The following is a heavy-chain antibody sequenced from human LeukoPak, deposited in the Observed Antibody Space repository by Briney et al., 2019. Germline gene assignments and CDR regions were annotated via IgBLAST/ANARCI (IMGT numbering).Heavy chain of an antibody. V-gene: IGHV4-39*01. J-gene: IGHJ6*03. CDR1: GGSISSSSYY. Sequence: PSETLSLTCTVPGGSISSSSYYWGWIRQPPGKGLEWIGSIYYSGSTYYNPSLKSRVTISVDTSKNQFSLKLSSVTAADTAVCYCARLVPHYYDSSGYYSYYYYYYMDVWGKGTTVTVSS. D-gene: IGHD3-22*01. CDR2: IYYSGST. CDR3: ARLVPHYYDSSGYYSYYYYYYMDV.